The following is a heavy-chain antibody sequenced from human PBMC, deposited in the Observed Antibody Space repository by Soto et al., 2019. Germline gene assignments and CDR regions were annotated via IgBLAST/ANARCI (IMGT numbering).Heavy chain of an antibody. CDR2: IIPIFGTA. J-gene: IGHJ4*02. CDR3: ARGPVPYCDTSSYAPGVY. V-gene: IGHV1-69*01. D-gene: IGHD3-22*01. Sequence: ASVKVSCKASGGAFSCYAISWVAPAPGQGLEWMGGIIPIFGTANYAQKFQGRVTITAEESTTTAYMELSSLRSEGTAVYYCARGPVPYCDTSSYAPGVYWGQGTRVTVSS. CDR1: GGAFSCYA.